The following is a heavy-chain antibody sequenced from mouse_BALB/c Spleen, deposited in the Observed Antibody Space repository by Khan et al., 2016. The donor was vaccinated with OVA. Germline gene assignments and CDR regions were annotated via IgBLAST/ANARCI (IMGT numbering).Heavy chain of an antibody. CDR2: ISGDSSTT. J-gene: IGHJ2*01. Sequence: EVELVESGGGLVQPGGSRKLSCAASGFTFSSFGMHWVRQAPEKGLEWVAYISGDSSTTYYTDTVKGRFTISRDNPKRILFLQKTSLSSEDMSMYYCARSYFYGYYFDQWGQGTTLTVSS. D-gene: IGHD1-1*01. V-gene: IGHV5-17*02. CDR3: ARSYFYGYYFDQ. CDR1: GFTFSSFG.